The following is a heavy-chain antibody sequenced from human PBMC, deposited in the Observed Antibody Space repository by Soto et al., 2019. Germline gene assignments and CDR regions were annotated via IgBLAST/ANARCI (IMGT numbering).Heavy chain of an antibody. Sequence: EASVKVSCKASGFTFTSSAVQWVRQARGQRLEWIGWIVVGSGNTNYAQKFQERVTITRDISTSTAYMELSSLRSEDTAVYYCAVVSSSCHFATYYYYGMDVWG. CDR2: IVVGSGNT. J-gene: IGHJ6*02. CDR3: AVVSSSCHFATYYYYGMDV. D-gene: IGHD6-13*01. V-gene: IGHV1-58*01. CDR1: GFTFTSSA.